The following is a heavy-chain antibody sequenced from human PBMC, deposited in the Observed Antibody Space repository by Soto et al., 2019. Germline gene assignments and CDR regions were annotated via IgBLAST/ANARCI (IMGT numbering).Heavy chain of an antibody. D-gene: IGHD2-2*01. CDR2: INHSGST. Sequence: PSETLSLTCAVYGGSFSGYYWSWIRQPPGKGLEWIGEINHSGSTNYNPSLKSRVTISVDTSKNQFSLKLSSVTAADTAVYYCATLIPAASYYYHFCIEVWRQGTTVTFSS. V-gene: IGHV4-34*01. J-gene: IGHJ6*02. CDR3: ATLIPAASYYYHFCIEV. CDR1: GGSFSGYY.